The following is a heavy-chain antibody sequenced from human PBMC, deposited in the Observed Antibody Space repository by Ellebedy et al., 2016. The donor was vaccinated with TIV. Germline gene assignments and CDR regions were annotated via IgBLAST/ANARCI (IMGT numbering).Heavy chain of an antibody. CDR3: AKDLGRWLQYFDC. V-gene: IGHV3-30*18. Sequence: PGGSLRLSCAASGFTFSKFGMLWVRQTPGKGREWVAFISSDGISEYYADSEKGRFTISRDNSKNTLYLQMNSLRVEDTAVYSCAKDLGRWLQYFDCWGQGTLVTVSS. D-gene: IGHD5-24*01. CDR2: ISSDGISE. J-gene: IGHJ4*02. CDR1: GFTFSKFG.